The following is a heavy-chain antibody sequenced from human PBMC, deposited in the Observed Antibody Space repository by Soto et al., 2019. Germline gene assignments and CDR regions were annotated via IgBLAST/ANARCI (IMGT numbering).Heavy chain of an antibody. CDR2: IGGSGGST. D-gene: IGHD1-26*01. J-gene: IGHJ4*02. V-gene: IGHV3-23*01. Sequence: PGGSLRLSCAASGFIFSTHAMSWVRQAPGKGLEWVSGIGGSGGSTHYADSVKGRFSISRDYSKNTLYLQMNSLRAEDTAVYYCAKEGAVTWDYWGQGTPVTVSS. CDR3: AKEGAVTWDY. CDR1: GFIFSTHA.